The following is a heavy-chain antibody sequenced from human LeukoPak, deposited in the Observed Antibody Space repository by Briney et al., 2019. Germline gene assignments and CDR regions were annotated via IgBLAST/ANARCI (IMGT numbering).Heavy chain of an antibody. CDR2: IHYSGST. CDR1: GGSISSYY. Sequence: SETLSLTCTVSGGSISSYYWSWIRQPPGKGLEWIGYIHYSGSTNYNPSLKSRVTISVDTSKNQFSLKLSSVTAADTAVYYCARGGGYASPIGYWGQGALVTVSS. CDR3: ARGGGYASPIGY. J-gene: IGHJ4*02. V-gene: IGHV4-59*01. D-gene: IGHD5-12*01.